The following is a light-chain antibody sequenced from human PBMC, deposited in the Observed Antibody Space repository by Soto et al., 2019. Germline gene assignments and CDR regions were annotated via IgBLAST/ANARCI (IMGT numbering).Light chain of an antibody. CDR1: QSVSSSY. CDR3: QQYGSSTPGT. J-gene: IGKJ1*01. Sequence: EIVLTQSPGTLSLSPGERATLSCRASQSVSSSYLAWYQQKPGQAPRLLIYGASSRATGIPDRFSGSGSGTDFTLTISRLEPEDFAVYYCQQYGSSTPGTFGQGT. CDR2: GAS. V-gene: IGKV3-20*01.